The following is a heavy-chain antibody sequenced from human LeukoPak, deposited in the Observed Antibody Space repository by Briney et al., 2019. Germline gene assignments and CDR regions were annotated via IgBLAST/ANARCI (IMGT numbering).Heavy chain of an antibody. V-gene: IGHV3-7*01. J-gene: IGHJ4*02. CDR1: GFPFTSYS. CDR3: ARGQTLTF. CDR2: INQDGSKK. Sequence: GGSLRLSCAGSGFPFTSYSMSWVRQAPGKGLEWVANINQDGSKKFYVDSVKGRFTISRDNAKNALYLQMNSLRAEDTGVYFCARGQTLTFWGQGTLVTVSS.